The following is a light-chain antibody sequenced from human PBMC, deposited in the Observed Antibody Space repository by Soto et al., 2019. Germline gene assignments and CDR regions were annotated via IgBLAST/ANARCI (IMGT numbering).Light chain of an antibody. CDR3: AAWDDSLNGHVV. J-gene: IGLJ2*01. CDR2: SNN. Sequence: QSVLTQPPSASGTPGQRVTISCSGSSSNVGGNSVNWYQQLPGMAPKLLIHSNNQRPSGVPDRFSGSKSGTSASLAIIGLQSVDEADYYCAAWDDSLNGHVVFGGGTQLTVL. CDR1: SSNVGGNS. V-gene: IGLV1-44*01.